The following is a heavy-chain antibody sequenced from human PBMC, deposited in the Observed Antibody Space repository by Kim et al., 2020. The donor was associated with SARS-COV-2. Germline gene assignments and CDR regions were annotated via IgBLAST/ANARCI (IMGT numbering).Heavy chain of an antibody. CDR2: IWYDGSNK. J-gene: IGHJ3*02. CDR3: ARDSGITKQLVLIDQAFDI. V-gene: IGHV3-33*01. D-gene: IGHD6-6*01. Sequence: GGSLRLSCAASGFTFSSYGMHWVRQAPGKGLEWVAVIWYDGSNKYYADSVKGRFTISRDNSKNTLYLQMNSLRAEDTAVYYCARDSGITKQLVLIDQAFDIWGQGTMVTISS. CDR1: GFTFSSYG.